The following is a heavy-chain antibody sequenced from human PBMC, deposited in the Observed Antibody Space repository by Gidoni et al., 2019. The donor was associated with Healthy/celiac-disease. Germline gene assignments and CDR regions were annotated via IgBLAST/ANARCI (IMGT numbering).Heavy chain of an antibody. CDR2: IYYSGST. CDR1: GGSISSYY. J-gene: IGHJ4*02. CDR3: ARQVAGTI. Sequence: QVQLQESGPGLVKPSETLSLTCTVSGGSISSYYWSWIRQPPGKGLEWIGYIYYSGSTNYNPSLKSRVTISVDTSKNQFSLKLSSVTAADTAVYYGARQVAGTIWGQGTLVTVSS. D-gene: IGHD6-19*01. V-gene: IGHV4-59*08.